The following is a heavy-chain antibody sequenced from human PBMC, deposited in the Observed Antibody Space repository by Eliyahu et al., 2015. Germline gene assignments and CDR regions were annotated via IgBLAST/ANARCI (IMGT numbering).Heavy chain of an antibody. CDR2: INHSGST. J-gene: IGHJ6*03. Sequence: QVQLQQWGAGLLKPSETLSLTCAVYGGSFSGYXWSWIRQPPGKGLEWIGEINHSGSTNYNPSLKSRVTISVDTSKNQFSLKLSSVTAADTAVYYCARGRITMVRALGRPYYYYMDVWGKGTTVTVSS. CDR1: GGSFSGYX. D-gene: IGHD3-10*01. V-gene: IGHV4-34*01. CDR3: ARGRITMVRALGRPYYYYMDV.